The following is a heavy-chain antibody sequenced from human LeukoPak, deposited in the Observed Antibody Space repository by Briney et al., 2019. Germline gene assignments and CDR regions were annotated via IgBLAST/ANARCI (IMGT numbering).Heavy chain of an antibody. J-gene: IGHJ3*02. D-gene: IGHD2-8*01. CDR2: LGGSSVPT. CDR3: AKDSIAANGVYDAFDI. CDR1: GFTFSNYA. V-gene: IGHV3-23*01. Sequence: GGSLRLSCAASGFTFSNYAMNWFGRAQGKGLGGVSHLGGSSVPTDYADSVKGRFTISRDNSRNMMYLQMDSLRVEDSAVYFCAKDSIAANGVYDAFDIWGQGTVVTVSS.